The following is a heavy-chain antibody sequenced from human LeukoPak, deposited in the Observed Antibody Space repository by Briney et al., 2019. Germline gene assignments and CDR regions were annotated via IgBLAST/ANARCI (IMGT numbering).Heavy chain of an antibody. V-gene: IGHV3-48*03. J-gene: IGHJ4*02. Sequence: GGSLGLSCAASGFTFSSYEMNWVRQAPGKGLEWVSYISSSGSTIYYADSVKGRFTISRDNAKNSLYLQMNSLRAEDTAVYYCARVSSSSSWYSTTTEYYFDYWGQGTLVTVSS. CDR1: GFTFSSYE. CDR2: ISSSGSTI. CDR3: ARVSSSSSWYSTTTEYYFDY. D-gene: IGHD6-13*01.